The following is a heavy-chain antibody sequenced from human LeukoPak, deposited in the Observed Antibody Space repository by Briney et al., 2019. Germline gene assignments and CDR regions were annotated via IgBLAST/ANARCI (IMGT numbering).Heavy chain of an antibody. V-gene: IGHV3-21*06. CDR1: GFTFNIYN. Sequence: GGSLRLSCAASGFTFNIYNMNWVRQAPGKGLEWVSSMTSSSSYISYADSVKGRFTISRDNAKNLLYLQMNSLRAEDTAVYYCARDQIAVAVNSYYYYYGMDVWGQGTTVTVSS. J-gene: IGHJ6*02. D-gene: IGHD6-19*01. CDR3: ARDQIAVAVNSYYYYYGMDV. CDR2: MTSSSSYI.